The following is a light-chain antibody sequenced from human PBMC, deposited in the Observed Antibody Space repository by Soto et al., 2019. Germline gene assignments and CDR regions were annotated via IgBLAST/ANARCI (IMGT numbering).Light chain of an antibody. CDR1: QSVSSSY. CDR3: QQYVNSPLT. V-gene: IGKV3-20*01. CDR2: GAS. J-gene: IGKJ4*01. Sequence: EIVLTQSPGTLSLSPGERATLSCRASQSVSSSYLAWYQQKPGQAPRLLIYGASSRATGIPDRFSGSGSGTDFTLTISRLEPEDFAMYYCQQYVNSPLTFGGGTKVEIK.